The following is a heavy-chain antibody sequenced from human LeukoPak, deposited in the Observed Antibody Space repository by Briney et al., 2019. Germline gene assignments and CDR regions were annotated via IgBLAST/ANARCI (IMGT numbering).Heavy chain of an antibody. J-gene: IGHJ5*02. CDR3: AKDPFSNYYDSSGSWFDP. Sequence: GGSLRLSCAASGFTFSSYAMSWVRQAPGKGLEWVSAISGSGGSTYYADSVKGRFTISSDNSKNTLYLQMNSLRAEDTAVYYCAKDPFSNYYDSSGSWFDPWGQGTLVTVSS. V-gene: IGHV3-23*01. CDR2: ISGSGGST. D-gene: IGHD3-22*01. CDR1: GFTFSSYA.